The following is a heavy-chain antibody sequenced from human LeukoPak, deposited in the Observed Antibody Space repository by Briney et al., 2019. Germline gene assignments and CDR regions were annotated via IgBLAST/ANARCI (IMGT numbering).Heavy chain of an antibody. Sequence: GGSLRLSCAASGFTFSSYAMSWVRQAPGKGLEWVSAISGSGGFTYYADSVKGRFTISRDNSKNTLYLQMDSLRAKDTALYYCASLCSSTSCYNYWGQGTLVTVTS. CDR1: GFTFSSYA. V-gene: IGHV3-23*01. J-gene: IGHJ4*02. CDR2: ISGSGGFT. CDR3: ASLCSSTSCYNY. D-gene: IGHD2-2*02.